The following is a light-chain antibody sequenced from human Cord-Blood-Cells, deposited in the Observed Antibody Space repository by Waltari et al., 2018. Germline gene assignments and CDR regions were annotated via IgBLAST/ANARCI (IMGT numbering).Light chain of an antibody. J-gene: IGLJ2*01. V-gene: IGLV2-14*01. CDR2: DVS. CDR1: SSDVGGYYY. CDR3: SSYTSSSTVV. Sequence: QSALTQPASVSGSPGPSITISCTGTSSDVGGYYYVSWYQQPPGKAPKLMIYDVSKRPSGVSNRFSGSKSGNTASLTISGLQAEDEADYYCSSYTSSSTVVFGGGTKLTVL.